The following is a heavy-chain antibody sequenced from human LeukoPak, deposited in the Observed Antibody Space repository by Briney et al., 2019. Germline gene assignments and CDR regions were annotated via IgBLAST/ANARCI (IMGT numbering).Heavy chain of an antibody. Sequence: SETLSLTCTVSGGSVSSSSYYWGWIRQPPGKGLEWIGSIYYSGSTYYNPSLKSRVTISVDTSKNQFSLKLSSVTAADTAVYYCARFAWLSTVFDYCGQGTLVTVSS. D-gene: IGHD6-19*01. J-gene: IGHJ4*02. V-gene: IGHV4-39*01. CDR2: IYYSGST. CDR3: ARFAWLSTVFDY. CDR1: GGSVSSSSYY.